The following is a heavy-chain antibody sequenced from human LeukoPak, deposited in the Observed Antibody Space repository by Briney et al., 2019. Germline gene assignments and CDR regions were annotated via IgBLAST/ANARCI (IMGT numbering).Heavy chain of an antibody. CDR2: IKQGGSEK. V-gene: IGHV3-7*01. CDR3: ARDSPYYYYMDV. CDR1: GFTFSSYW. J-gene: IGHJ6*03. Sequence: SLRLSCAASGFTFSSYWMSWVRQAPGKGLEWVANIKQGGSEKYYVDSVKGRFTISRDNAKNSLYLQMNSLRAEDTAVYYCARDSPYYYYMDVWGKGTTVTVSS.